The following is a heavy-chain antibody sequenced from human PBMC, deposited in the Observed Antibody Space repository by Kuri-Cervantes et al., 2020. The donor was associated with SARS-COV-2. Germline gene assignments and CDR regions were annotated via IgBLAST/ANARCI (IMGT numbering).Heavy chain of an antibody. D-gene: IGHD6-19*01. CDR3: ARLYSSGGNFDY. Sequence: SQTLSLTCAVYGGSFNNYYWSWVRQSPGKGLEWIGEINHNGNTNYNPSLKSRVTMSVDTSKNQFSLKLNSVTAADTAVYYCARLYSSGGNFDYWGQGTLVTVSS. J-gene: IGHJ4*02. CDR1: GGSFNNYY. V-gene: IGHV4-34*01. CDR2: INHNGNT.